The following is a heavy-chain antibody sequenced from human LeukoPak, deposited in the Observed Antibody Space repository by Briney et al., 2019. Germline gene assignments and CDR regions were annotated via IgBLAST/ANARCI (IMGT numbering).Heavy chain of an antibody. CDR1: GYTFTGYY. Sequence: ASVKVSCKASGYTFTGYYMHWVRQAPGRGLEWMGWINPNSGGTNYAQKFQGRATMTRDTSISTAYMELSRLRSDDTAVYYCATYCSGGSCYPDDNYYGMDVWGQGTTVTVSS. D-gene: IGHD2-15*01. CDR3: ATYCSGGSCYPDDNYYGMDV. V-gene: IGHV1-2*02. CDR2: INPNSGGT. J-gene: IGHJ6*02.